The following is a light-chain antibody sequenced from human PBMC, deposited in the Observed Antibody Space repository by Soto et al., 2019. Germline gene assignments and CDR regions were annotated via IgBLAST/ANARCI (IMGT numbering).Light chain of an antibody. CDR2: WAS. V-gene: IGKV4-1*01. CDR3: QQYYATPFT. Sequence: DIVMTQSPDSLAVSLGERATINCKSSQSVLYSSNNKNYLAWYQQKAGQPPKLLISWASIRDSGVPDRFSGSGSGTDFTLTISSLQAEDVAVYYCQQYYATPFTFGPGTKAEIK. J-gene: IGKJ3*01. CDR1: QSVLYSSNNKNY.